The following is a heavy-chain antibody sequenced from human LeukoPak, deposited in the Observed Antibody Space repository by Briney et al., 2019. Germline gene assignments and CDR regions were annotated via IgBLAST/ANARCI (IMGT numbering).Heavy chain of an antibody. CDR2: INPNSGGT. D-gene: IGHD6-13*01. CDR1: GYTFTGYY. Sequence: KPGASVKVSCKASGYTFTGYYMHWVRQAPGQGLEWMGWINPNSGGTNYAQKFQGRVTMTRDTSISTAYMELSRLRSDDTAVYYCARVNEGMAAAAADYWGQGTLVTVSS. CDR3: ARVNEGMAAAAADY. J-gene: IGHJ4*02. V-gene: IGHV1-2*02.